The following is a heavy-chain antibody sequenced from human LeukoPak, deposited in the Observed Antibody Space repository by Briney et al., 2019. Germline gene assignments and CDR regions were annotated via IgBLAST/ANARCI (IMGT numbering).Heavy chain of an antibody. V-gene: IGHV1-2*02. J-gene: IGHJ4*02. CDR2: INPNSGGT. D-gene: IGHD3-22*01. CDR3: ARAPTYYYDSSGSDY. Sequence: ASVKVSCKASGYTFTGYYMHWVRQAPGQGLEWMGWINPNSGGTNYAQKFQGRVTMTRDTSISTAYMELSRLRSDDTAVYYCARAPTYYYDSSGSDYWGQGTLVTVSS. CDR1: GYTFTGYY.